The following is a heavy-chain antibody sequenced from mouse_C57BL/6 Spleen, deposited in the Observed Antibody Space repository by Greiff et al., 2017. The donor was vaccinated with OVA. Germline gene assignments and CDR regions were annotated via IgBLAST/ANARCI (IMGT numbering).Heavy chain of an antibody. CDR2: IDPSDSYT. Sequence: VQLQESGAELVKPGASVKLSCKASGYTFTSYWMQWVKQRPGQGLEWIGEIDPSDSYTTYNQKFKGKATLTVDTSSSTAYMQLSSLTSEDSAVYYCARSGGDWYFDVWGTGTTVTVSS. CDR1: GYTFTSYW. CDR3: ARSGGDWYFDV. J-gene: IGHJ1*03. D-gene: IGHD3-1*01. V-gene: IGHV1-50*01.